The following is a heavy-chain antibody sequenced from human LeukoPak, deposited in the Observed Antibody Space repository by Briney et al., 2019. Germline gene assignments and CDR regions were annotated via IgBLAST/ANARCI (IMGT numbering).Heavy chain of an antibody. J-gene: IGHJ4*02. CDR2: ISYDGSNK. D-gene: IGHD3-10*01. CDR3: IHYGSGTYSTDY. Sequence: PGGSLRLSCAASGFTFSSYGMHWVRQAPGKGLEWVAVISYDGSNKYYADSVKGRFTISRDNSKNTLYLQMNSLKIEDTAVYYCIHYGSGTYSTDYWGQGTLVTVSS. CDR1: GFTFSSYG. V-gene: IGHV3-30*03.